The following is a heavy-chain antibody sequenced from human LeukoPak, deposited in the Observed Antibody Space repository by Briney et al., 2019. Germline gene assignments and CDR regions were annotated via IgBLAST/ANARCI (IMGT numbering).Heavy chain of an antibody. D-gene: IGHD3-3*01. Sequence: PGGSLRLSCAASGFTFSSSAMSWARQAPGKGLEWVSAISNNGGYTYYADSVQGRFTISRDNSKSTLCLQMNSLRAEDTAVYYCAKDPGAGFWSGYYWFDYWGQGTLVTVSS. J-gene: IGHJ4*02. CDR3: AKDPGAGFWSGYYWFDY. CDR1: GFTFSSSA. V-gene: IGHV3-23*01. CDR2: ISNNGGYT.